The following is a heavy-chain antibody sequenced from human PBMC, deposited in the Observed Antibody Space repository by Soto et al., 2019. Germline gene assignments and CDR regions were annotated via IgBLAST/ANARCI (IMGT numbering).Heavy chain of an antibody. V-gene: IGHV4-31*03. Sequence: QVQLQESGPGLVKPSQTLSLTCTVSGGSISSGGYYWSWIRQHPGKGLEWIGYIYYSGSTYYNPSLKSRVTISVETSKNPFSLKLRSVTAADTAVYYCARDSGERLPGNLNFDYWGQGTLVTVSS. CDR3: ARDSGERLPGNLNFDY. CDR1: GGSISSGGYY. J-gene: IGHJ4*02. D-gene: IGHD3-10*01. CDR2: IYYSGST.